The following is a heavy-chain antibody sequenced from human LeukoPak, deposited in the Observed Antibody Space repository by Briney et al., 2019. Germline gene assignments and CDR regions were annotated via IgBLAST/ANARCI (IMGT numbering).Heavy chain of an antibody. CDR3: ARDPREVGATSVSDY. CDR2: ISAYNGNT. V-gene: IGHV1-18*01. J-gene: IGHJ4*02. CDR1: GGTFTSYG. Sequence: ASVKVSCKASGGTFTSYGISWVRQAPGQGLEWMGWISAYNGNTNYAQKLQGRVTMTTDTSTSTAYMELRSLRSDDTAVYYCARDPREVGATSVSDYWGQGTLVTVSS. D-gene: IGHD1-26*01.